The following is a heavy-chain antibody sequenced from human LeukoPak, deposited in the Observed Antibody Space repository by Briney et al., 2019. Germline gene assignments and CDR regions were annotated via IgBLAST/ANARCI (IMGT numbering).Heavy chain of an antibody. Sequence: PGGSLRLSCAASGFTFSSYAMHWVRQAPGKGLEWVAVISYDGSNKYYADSVKGRFTISRDNSKNTPYLQMNSLRAEDTAVYYCATSEAYSSSFDYWGQGTLVTVSS. CDR1: GFTFSSYA. CDR3: ATSEAYSSSFDY. D-gene: IGHD6-6*01. V-gene: IGHV3-30-3*01. J-gene: IGHJ4*02. CDR2: ISYDGSNK.